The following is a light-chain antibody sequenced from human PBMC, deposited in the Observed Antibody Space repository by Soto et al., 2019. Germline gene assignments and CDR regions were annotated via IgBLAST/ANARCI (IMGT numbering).Light chain of an antibody. J-gene: IGLJ2*01. V-gene: IGLV2-23*01. Sequence: QAVVTQPASVSGSPGQSITISCTGTSSDVGSYNLVSWYQQHPGKAPKLMIYEGSKRPSGVSNRFSGSKSGNTASVTISGLQAEDEADYYCCSYAGSSTDVVFGGGTKVTVL. CDR3: CSYAGSSTDVV. CDR1: SSDVGSYNL. CDR2: EGS.